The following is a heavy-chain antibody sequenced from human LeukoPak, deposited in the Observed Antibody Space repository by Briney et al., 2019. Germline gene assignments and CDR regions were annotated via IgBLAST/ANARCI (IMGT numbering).Heavy chain of an antibody. D-gene: IGHD5-12*01. Sequence: ASVKVSCKTSGYIFNTYGISWVRQAPGQGLEWMAWIRGNNDNTKYAQKFQGRVTLTTDTSTSTAYMELRGLTSDDMAVYYCVRDSAYSPDYWGQGTLVTVSS. CDR2: IRGNNDNT. CDR3: VRDSAYSPDY. J-gene: IGHJ4*02. CDR1: GYIFNTYG. V-gene: IGHV1-18*03.